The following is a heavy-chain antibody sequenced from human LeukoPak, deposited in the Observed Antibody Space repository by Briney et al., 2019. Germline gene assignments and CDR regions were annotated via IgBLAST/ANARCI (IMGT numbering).Heavy chain of an antibody. CDR1: GYTFTSYY. D-gene: IGHD6-13*01. V-gene: IGHV1-2*02. CDR2: INPNSGGT. J-gene: IGHJ4*02. CDR3: ARPRGEQLVPHFDY. Sequence: ASVKVSCKESGYTFTSYYMHWVRQAPGQGLEWMGWINPNSGGTNYAQKFQGRVTMTRDTSISTAYMELSRLRSDDTAVYYCARPRGEQLVPHFDYWGQGTLVTVSS.